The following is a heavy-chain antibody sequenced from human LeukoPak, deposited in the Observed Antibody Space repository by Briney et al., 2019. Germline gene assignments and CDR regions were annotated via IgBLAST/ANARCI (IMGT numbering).Heavy chain of an antibody. D-gene: IGHD6-6*01. V-gene: IGHV1-2*06. J-gene: IGHJ5*02. Sequence: ASVKVSCKASGYTFTGYYMHWVRQAPGQGLEWMGRINPNSGGTNYAQKFQGRVTMTRDTSISTAYMELSSLRSEDTAVYYCARGEYSSSYWFDPWGQGTLVTVSS. CDR3: ARGEYSSSYWFDP. CDR2: INPNSGGT. CDR1: GYTFTGYY.